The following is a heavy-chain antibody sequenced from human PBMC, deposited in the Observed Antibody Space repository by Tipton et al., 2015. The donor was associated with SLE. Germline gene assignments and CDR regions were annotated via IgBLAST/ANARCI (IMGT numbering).Heavy chain of an antibody. CDR2: IDYSGTT. CDR3: ARSRDGYNADAFDV. CDR1: GASISSYY. Sequence: TLSLTCTVSGASISSYYWSWIRQPPGKKLEWIGFIDYSGTTDYNPSLRSRVTISVVTSKNQFSLKLTSVTAADTAVYYCARSRDGYNADAFDVWGQGTMVSVSS. D-gene: IGHD5-24*01. V-gene: IGHV4-59*12. J-gene: IGHJ3*01.